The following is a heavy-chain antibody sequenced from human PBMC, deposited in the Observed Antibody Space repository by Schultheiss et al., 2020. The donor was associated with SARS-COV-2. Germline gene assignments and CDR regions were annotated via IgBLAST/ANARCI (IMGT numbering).Heavy chain of an antibody. CDR3: ARDLTMIDPTYFQH. CDR1: GYTFTGYY. J-gene: IGHJ1*01. V-gene: IGHV1-2*04. CDR2: INPNSGGT. Sequence: ASVKVSCKASGYTFTGYYMHWVRQAPGQGLEWMGWINPNSGGTNYAQKFQGWVTMTRDTSISTAYMELSRLRSDDTAVYYCARDLTMIDPTYFQHWGQGTLVTVSS. D-gene: IGHD3-22*01.